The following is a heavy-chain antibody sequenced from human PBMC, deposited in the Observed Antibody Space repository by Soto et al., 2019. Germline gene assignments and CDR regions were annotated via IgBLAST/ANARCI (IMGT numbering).Heavy chain of an antibody. CDR3: AESSTVRGGPFDY. Sequence: PGGSLRLSCAASGFTFSTYGMDWVRQAPGKGLEWVAVISYDGSNKNYADSVRGRFTISRDNSKNTLYLQMNSLRAEDTAVYYCAESSTVRGGPFDYWGQGTLVTVSS. V-gene: IGHV3-30*03. J-gene: IGHJ4*02. CDR2: ISYDGSNK. D-gene: IGHD3-10*01. CDR1: GFTFSTYG.